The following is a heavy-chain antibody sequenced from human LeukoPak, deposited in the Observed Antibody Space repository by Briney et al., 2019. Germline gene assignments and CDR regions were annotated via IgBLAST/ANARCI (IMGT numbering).Heavy chain of an antibody. Sequence: SETLSLTCTVSGGSTSSYYWGWIRQPPGKGLEWIGSIYYSGSTYYNPSLKSRVTISVDTSKNQFSLKLSSVTAADTAVYYCARHGGYSSGWYQSDYWGQGTLVTVSS. D-gene: IGHD6-19*01. CDR2: IYYSGST. J-gene: IGHJ4*02. V-gene: IGHV4-39*01. CDR1: GGSTSSYY. CDR3: ARHGGYSSGWYQSDY.